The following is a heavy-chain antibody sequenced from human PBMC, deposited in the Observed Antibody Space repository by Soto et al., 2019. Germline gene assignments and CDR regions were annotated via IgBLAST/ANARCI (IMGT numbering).Heavy chain of an antibody. J-gene: IGHJ6*02. Sequence: PGGSLRLSCAASGFTFSSYGMHWVRQAPGKGLEWVAVIWYDGSNKYYVDSVKGRVTISRDNAKNSLYLQMNSLRAEDTAVYYCARHDYYDSSGSSYYGMDVWGQGTTVTVSS. CDR2: IWYDGSNK. CDR1: GFTFSSYG. CDR3: ARHDYYDSSGSSYYGMDV. V-gene: IGHV3-33*03. D-gene: IGHD3-22*01.